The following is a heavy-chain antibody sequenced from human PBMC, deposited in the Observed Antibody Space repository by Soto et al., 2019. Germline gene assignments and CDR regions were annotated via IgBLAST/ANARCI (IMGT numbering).Heavy chain of an antibody. Sequence: PETLSLPCTVSGGSIRSTSYYWGWIRQPPGKGLEWIGSIYYSGSTYYNPSLKSRVTISVDTSKNQFSLKLSSVTAADTAVYCCARRLYYDSSGFEGGGMDVWGQGTTVT. V-gene: IGHV4-39*01. D-gene: IGHD3-22*01. CDR3: ARRLYYDSSGFEGGGMDV. CDR1: GGSIRSTSYY. CDR2: IYYSGST. J-gene: IGHJ6*02.